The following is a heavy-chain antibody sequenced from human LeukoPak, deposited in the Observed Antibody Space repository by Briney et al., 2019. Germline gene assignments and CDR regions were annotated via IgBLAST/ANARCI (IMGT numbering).Heavy chain of an antibody. D-gene: IGHD3-3*01. V-gene: IGHV1-8*01. CDR3: ARVVRYDSWSGQIEENWFDP. Sequence: GASVKVSCKASGYTFTSYDINWVRQATGQGLEWMGWMNPNSGNTGYAQKFQGRVTMTRNTSISTAYMELSSLRSEDTAVYYCARVVRYDSWSGQIEENWFDPWGQGTLVTVSS. CDR1: GYTFTSYD. CDR2: MNPNSGNT. J-gene: IGHJ5*02.